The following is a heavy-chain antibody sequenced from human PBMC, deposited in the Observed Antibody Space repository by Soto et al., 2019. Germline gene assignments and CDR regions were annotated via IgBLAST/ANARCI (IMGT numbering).Heavy chain of an antibody. V-gene: IGHV3-64D*06. Sequence: EVQLVASGGGLVQPGGSLRLSCSASGFTFRNFAMHWVRQAPGKGLQYVSGVSSNGDVTDYADSVKGRFTISRDNSKNTVYLQMSGLRGDDTAVYYCVKEKTIAVTGGLDYWGQGTLVTVSS. CDR3: VKEKTIAVTGGLDY. CDR2: VSSNGDVT. D-gene: IGHD6-19*01. J-gene: IGHJ4*02. CDR1: GFTFRNFA.